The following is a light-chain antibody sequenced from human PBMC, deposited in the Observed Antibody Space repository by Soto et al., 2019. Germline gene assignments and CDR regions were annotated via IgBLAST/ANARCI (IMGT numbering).Light chain of an antibody. J-gene: IGKJ5*01. CDR1: QSVSSY. Sequence: EIVLTQPPATLSLSPGERATLSCRASQSVSSYLAWYQQKPGQAPRLLIYDASNRATGIPARFSGSGSGTDFTLTISSLEPEDFAVYYCQQRSSFGQGTRLEIK. CDR3: QQRSS. V-gene: IGKV3-11*01. CDR2: DAS.